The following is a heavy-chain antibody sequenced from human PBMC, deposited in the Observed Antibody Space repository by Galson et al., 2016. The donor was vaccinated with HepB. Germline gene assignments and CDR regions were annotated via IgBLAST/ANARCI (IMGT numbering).Heavy chain of an antibody. J-gene: IGHJ4*02. CDR2: THDGGNT. Sequence: SLRLSCAASGFTVTTNFMSWVRQAPGKGLECVSVTHDGGNTYYSDSVKGRFTISRDSSQNSLSLQMSSLRAEDTAIYYCVIGGSYMRWWGQGTQVTVSS. CDR3: VIGGSYMRW. D-gene: IGHD1-26*01. CDR1: GFTVTTNF. V-gene: IGHV3-53*01.